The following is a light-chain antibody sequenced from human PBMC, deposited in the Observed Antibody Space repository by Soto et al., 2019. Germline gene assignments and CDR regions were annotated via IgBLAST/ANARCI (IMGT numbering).Light chain of an antibody. J-gene: IGLJ2*01. CDR3: TSYAGGDSPV. CDR1: SSDIGGYNC. V-gene: IGLV2-14*03. CDR2: DVS. Sequence: QSALTQPASVSGSPGQSIPVSCIGTSSDIGGYNCCSWYQQHPGKAPKLMIHDVSNRPSGVSDRFSGSKSGNTAFPTISGLQADDEAYSYSTSYAGGDSPVFGQRTKLTVL.